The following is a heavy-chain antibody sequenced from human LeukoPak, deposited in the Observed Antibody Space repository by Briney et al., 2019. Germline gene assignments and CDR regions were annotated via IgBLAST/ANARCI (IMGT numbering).Heavy chain of an antibody. V-gene: IGHV3-23*01. CDR3: AKDPESGYEYSFPGACGDY. Sequence: GGSLRLSCAASGFTFSSYAMSWVRQAPGKGLEWVSAISGSGGSTYYADSVKGRFTISRDNSKNTLYLQMNSLRAEDTAVYYCAKDPESGYEYSFPGACGDYWGQGTLVTVSS. D-gene: IGHD5-12*01. CDR1: GFTFSSYA. CDR2: ISGSGGST. J-gene: IGHJ4*02.